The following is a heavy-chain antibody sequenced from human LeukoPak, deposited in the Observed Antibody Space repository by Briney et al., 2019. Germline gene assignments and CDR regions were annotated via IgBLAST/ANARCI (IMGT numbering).Heavy chain of an antibody. J-gene: IGHJ4*02. D-gene: IGHD3-10*01. CDR2: ISYDGSNK. CDR1: GFTFSSYG. Sequence: TGGSLRLSCAASGFTFSSYGMNWVRQAPGKGLEWVAVISYDGSNKSYADSVKGRFAISRDNSKNTIYLQMNSLRAEDTAVYYCAFYRGAHSYFPYWGQGTLVTVSS. V-gene: IGHV3-30*03. CDR3: AFYRGAHSYFPY.